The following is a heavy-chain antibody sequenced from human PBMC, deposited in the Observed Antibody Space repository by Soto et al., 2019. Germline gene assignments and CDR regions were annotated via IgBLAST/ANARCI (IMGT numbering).Heavy chain of an antibody. CDR1: GFTFSSYG. J-gene: IGHJ6*02. CDR2: ISYDGSNK. CDR3: AKDLKSGAYYYYGMDV. D-gene: IGHD3-10*01. V-gene: IGHV3-30*18. Sequence: LRLSCAASGFTFSSYGMHWVRQAPGEGLEWVAVISYDGSNKYYADSVKGRFTISRDNSKNTLYLQMNSLRAEDTAVYYCAKDLKSGAYYYYGMDVWGQGTTVTVSS.